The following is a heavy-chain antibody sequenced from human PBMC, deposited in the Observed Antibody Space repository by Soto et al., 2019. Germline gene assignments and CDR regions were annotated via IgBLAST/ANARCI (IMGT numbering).Heavy chain of an antibody. CDR2: MNPNSGNT. CDR1: GYTFTSYD. CDR3: AIPMRAYYYDSSGYSADAFDI. D-gene: IGHD3-22*01. V-gene: IGHV1-8*01. Sequence: ASVKVSCKASGYTFTSYDINWVRQATGQGLEWMGWMNPNSGNTGYAQKFQGRVTMTRNTSISTAYMELSSLRSEDTAVYYCAIPMRAYYYDSSGYSADAFDIWGQGTMVT. J-gene: IGHJ3*02.